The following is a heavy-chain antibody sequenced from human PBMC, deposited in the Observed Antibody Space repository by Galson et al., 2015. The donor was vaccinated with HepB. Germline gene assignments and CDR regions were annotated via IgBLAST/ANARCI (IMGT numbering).Heavy chain of an antibody. V-gene: IGHV1-2*02. CDR1: GYRFTDYY. J-gene: IGHJ5*02. Sequence: SVKVSCKASGYRFTDYYMHWVRQAPGQGLEWMGWINPTSGRTNYAQKFQGRVTMTRDASTYTAYMDLGRLKSDDTALYYCARDSSPPQHNWNREGYNWFHPWGQGTLVIVS. CDR3: ARDSSPPQHNWNREGYNWFHP. CDR2: INPTSGRT. D-gene: IGHD1-20*01.